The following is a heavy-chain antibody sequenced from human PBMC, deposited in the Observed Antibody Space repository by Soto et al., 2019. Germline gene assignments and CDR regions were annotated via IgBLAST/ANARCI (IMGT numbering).Heavy chain of an antibody. CDR3: ARDHTYGSGTTYGHNWFQP. J-gene: IGHJ5*02. CDR1: GFTFNNYG. V-gene: IGHV3-33*01. Sequence: VQLVESGGGVVQPGRSLRLSCAASGFTFNNYGMQWVRQAPGKGLEWVAVIWFDGSNKYYADSVKGRFTISRGNSKDALYLQMNSLRAEDTAAYYCARDHTYGSGTTYGHNWFQPWGQGTLVTVSS. CDR2: IWFDGSNK. D-gene: IGHD3-10*01.